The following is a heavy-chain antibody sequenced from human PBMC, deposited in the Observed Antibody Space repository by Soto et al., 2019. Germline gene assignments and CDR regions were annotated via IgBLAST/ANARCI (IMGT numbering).Heavy chain of an antibody. CDR3: GRAAAAGSLYYYYGMDV. D-gene: IGHD6-13*01. CDR2: ISYDGSNK. V-gene: IGHV3-30-3*01. J-gene: IGHJ6*02. Sequence: QVQLVESGGGVVQPGRSLRLSCAASGFTFSSYAMHWVRQAPGKGLEWVAVISYDGSNKYYADSVKGRFTISRDNSKNTLYLQMNSLRAEDTAVYYCGRAAAAGSLYYYYGMDVWGQGTTVTVSS. CDR1: GFTFSSYA.